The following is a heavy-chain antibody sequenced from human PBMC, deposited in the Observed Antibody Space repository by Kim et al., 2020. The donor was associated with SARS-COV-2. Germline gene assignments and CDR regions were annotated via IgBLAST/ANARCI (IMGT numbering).Heavy chain of an antibody. D-gene: IGHD3-10*01. CDR3: ARGGYYGSGSYSPSYNWFDP. J-gene: IGHJ5*02. CDR1: GYTFTGYY. V-gene: IGHV1-2*02. CDR2: INPNSGGT. Sequence: ASVKVSCKASGYTFTGYYMHWVRQAPGQGLEWMGWINPNSGGTNYAQKFQGRVTMTRDTSISTAYMELSRLRSDDTAVYYCARGGYYGSGSYSPSYNWFDPWGQGTLVTVSS.